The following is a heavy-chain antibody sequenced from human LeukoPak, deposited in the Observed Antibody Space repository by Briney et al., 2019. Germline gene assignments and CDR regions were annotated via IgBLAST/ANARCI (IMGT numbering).Heavy chain of an antibody. D-gene: IGHD3-22*01. CDR1: AFTFSSYS. CDR2: ISTSSSYI. Sequence: PGGTLRLSCAASAFTFSSYSMNWVRQAPGKGLEWVSFISTSSSYIHYADSLKGRFTISRDNAKNSLYLQMNSLRAEDTAVYYCARTSDTSGRLYWYFDLWGRGTLVTVSS. J-gene: IGHJ2*01. CDR3: ARTSDTSGRLYWYFDL. V-gene: IGHV3-21*01.